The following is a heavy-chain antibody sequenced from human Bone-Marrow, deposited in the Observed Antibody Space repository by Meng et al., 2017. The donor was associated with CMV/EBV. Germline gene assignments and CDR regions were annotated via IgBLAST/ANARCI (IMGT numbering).Heavy chain of an antibody. Sequence: GESLKISCAASGFTFSDYYMSWIRQAPGKGLEWVSYISSSGSTIYYADSVKGRFTISRDNAKHSLYLQMNSLRAEDTAVYYCARSGNSEYNYYGMDVWGQGTTVTVSS. CDR1: GFTFSDYY. CDR3: ARSGNSEYNYYGMDV. D-gene: IGHD4-23*01. CDR2: ISSSGSTI. J-gene: IGHJ6*02. V-gene: IGHV3-11*01.